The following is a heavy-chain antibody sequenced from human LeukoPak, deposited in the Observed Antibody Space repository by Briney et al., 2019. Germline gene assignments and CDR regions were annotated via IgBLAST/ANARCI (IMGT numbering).Heavy chain of an antibody. CDR3: TSMGITMIVVVSDY. CDR2: IKSKTDGGTT. J-gene: IGHJ4*02. CDR1: GFTFSNAW. V-gene: IGHV3-15*01. D-gene: IGHD3-22*01. Sequence: PGGSLRLSCAASGFTFSNAWMSWVRQAPGKGLEWVGRIKSKTDGGTTDYAAPVKGRFTISRDDSKNTLYLQMNSLKTVDTAVYYCTSMGITMIVVVSDYWGQGTLVTVSS.